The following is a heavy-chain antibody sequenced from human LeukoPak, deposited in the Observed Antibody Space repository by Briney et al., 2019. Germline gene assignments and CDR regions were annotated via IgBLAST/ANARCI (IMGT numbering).Heavy chain of an antibody. CDR2: ISYSGST. V-gene: IGHV4-59*02. CDR1: GGSVSSYY. Sequence: PSETLSLTCTVSGGSVSSYYWSWIRQPPGKGLEWIGYISYSGSTNYNPSLKSRGTISVDTSKNQFSLKLTSVTAADTAVYYCARGDSPFDYWGQGTLVTVSS. D-gene: IGHD5-18*01. J-gene: IGHJ4*02. CDR3: ARGDSPFDY.